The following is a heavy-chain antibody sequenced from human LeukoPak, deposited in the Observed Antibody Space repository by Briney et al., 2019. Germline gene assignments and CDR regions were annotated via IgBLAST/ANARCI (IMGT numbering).Heavy chain of an antibody. J-gene: IGHJ4*02. V-gene: IGHV3-72*01. CDR1: GFTFSDHY. D-gene: IGHD1-26*01. CDR3: ARGELAN. Sequence: PGGSLRLSCAASGFTFSDHYMDWVRQAPGKRLEWVGRARNKANSYSTEYAASVKGRFTISRDELKSSMYLQMNSLKTEDTAVYYCARGELANWGQGTLVTVSS. CDR2: ARNKANSYST.